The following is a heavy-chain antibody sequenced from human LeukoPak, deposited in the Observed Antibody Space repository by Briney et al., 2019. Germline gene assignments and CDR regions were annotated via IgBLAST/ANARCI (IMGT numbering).Heavy chain of an antibody. CDR3: ARQRRYCSGDNCYQRTFDY. D-gene: IGHD2-15*01. V-gene: IGHV3-7*01. Sequence: GGSLRLSCAASGFIFNNYWISWVRQAPGEGLEWVANIKQDGSEKYYVDSAKGRFTISRDNAKNSLYLQMNSLRAEDTAVYYCARQRRYCSGDNCYQRTFDYWGQGTLVTVSS. J-gene: IGHJ4*02. CDR2: IKQDGSEK. CDR1: GFIFNNYW.